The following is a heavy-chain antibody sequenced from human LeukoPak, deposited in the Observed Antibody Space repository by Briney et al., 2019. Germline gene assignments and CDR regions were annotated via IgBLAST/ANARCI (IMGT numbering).Heavy chain of an antibody. D-gene: IGHD2-15*01. V-gene: IGHV3-23*01. Sequence: TGGSLRLSCAASGFTFSSYAMRWVRQAPGKGLEWVSAISGSGGSTYYADSVKGRFTISRDNSKNTLYLQMNSLRAEDTAVYYCAKGGCSGGSCYAIGTYYFDYWGQGTLVTVSS. CDR2: ISGSGGST. J-gene: IGHJ4*02. CDR3: AKGGCSGGSCYAIGTYYFDY. CDR1: GFTFSSYA.